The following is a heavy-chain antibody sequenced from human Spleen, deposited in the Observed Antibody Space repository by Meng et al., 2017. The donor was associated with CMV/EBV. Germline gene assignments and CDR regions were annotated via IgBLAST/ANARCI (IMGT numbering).Heavy chain of an antibody. V-gene: IGHV6-1*01. Sequence: SETLSLTCVISGDSVSSKSVAWNWIRQSPSRGLEWLGRTYYRSKWYNDYAVSVKSRITINPDTSKNQFSLQLNSVTPEDTAVYYCAKGINWFDPWGQGILVTVSS. CDR2: TYYRSKWYN. CDR1: GDSVSSKSVA. CDR3: AKGINWFDP. J-gene: IGHJ5*02.